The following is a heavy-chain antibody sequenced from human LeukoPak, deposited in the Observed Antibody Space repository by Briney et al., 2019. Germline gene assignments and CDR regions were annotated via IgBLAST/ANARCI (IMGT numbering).Heavy chain of an antibody. V-gene: IGHV1-69*05. D-gene: IGHD6-6*01. CDR2: IIPIFGTA. Sequence: SVKVSCKASRGTFSSYAISWVRQAPGQGLEWMGGIIPIFGTANYAQKFQGRVTITTDESTSTAYMELSSLRSEDTAVYYCASIAAPGAFDIWGQGTMVTVSS. CDR3: ASIAAPGAFDI. J-gene: IGHJ3*02. CDR1: RGTFSSYA.